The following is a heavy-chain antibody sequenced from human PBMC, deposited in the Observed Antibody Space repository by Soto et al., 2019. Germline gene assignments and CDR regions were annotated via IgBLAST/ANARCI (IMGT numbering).Heavy chain of an antibody. CDR1: GFTFTGSA. J-gene: IGHJ4*02. CDR3: TRLSGDCTSDSCLSLDY. CDR2: VRSKTNGYAA. V-gene: IGHV3-73*01. D-gene: IGHD2-8*02. Sequence: HPGGSLRLSCAASGFTFTGSALEWVRQTSGKGLEWVGRVRSKTNGYAATYAASVNGRFTISRDDSKNTAYLQMNSLKTEDTAVNYCTRLSGDCTSDSCLSLDYWGQGA.